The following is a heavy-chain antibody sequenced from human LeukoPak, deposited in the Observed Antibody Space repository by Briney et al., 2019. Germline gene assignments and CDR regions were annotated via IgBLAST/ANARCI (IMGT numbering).Heavy chain of an antibody. CDR3: ARGGNYDSSGSRAEYFRH. J-gene: IGHJ1*01. V-gene: IGHV3-48*01. CDR1: GFTFSSYS. Sequence: GGSLRLSCAASGFTFSSYSMNWVRQAPGKGLEWVSYISSSSSTIYYADSVKGRFTISRDNAKNSLYLQMNSLRAEDTAVYYCARGGNYDSSGSRAEYFRHWGQGTLVTVSS. CDR2: ISSSSSTI. D-gene: IGHD3-22*01.